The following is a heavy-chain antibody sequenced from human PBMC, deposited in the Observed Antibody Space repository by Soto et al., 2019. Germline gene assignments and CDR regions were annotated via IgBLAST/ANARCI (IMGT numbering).Heavy chain of an antibody. CDR1: GGSISSYY. J-gene: IGHJ5*02. CDR2: IYYSGST. V-gene: IGHV4-59*01. CDR3: ASQGSSSWYEGRWFDP. D-gene: IGHD6-13*01. Sequence: PSETLSLTCTVSGGSISSYYWSWIRQPPGKGLEWIGYIYYSGSTNYNPSLKSRVTISVDTSKNQFSLKLSSVTAADTAVYYCASQGSSSWYEGRWFDPWGQGTLVIVS.